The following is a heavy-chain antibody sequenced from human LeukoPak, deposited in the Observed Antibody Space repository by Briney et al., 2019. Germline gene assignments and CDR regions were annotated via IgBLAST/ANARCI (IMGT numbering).Heavy chain of an antibody. D-gene: IGHD6-19*01. V-gene: IGHV4-59*08. CDR1: GGSISTYY. J-gene: IGHJ4*02. CDR3: ARHRYSSAWSVVDY. CDR2: IYYSGST. Sequence: SETLSLTCTVSGGSISTYYWSWIRRPPGKGLEWIGNIYYSGSTNYNPSLKSRVTISVDTSKNQFSLKLTAVTAADTAVYYCARHRYSSAWSVVDYWGQGTLVTVSS.